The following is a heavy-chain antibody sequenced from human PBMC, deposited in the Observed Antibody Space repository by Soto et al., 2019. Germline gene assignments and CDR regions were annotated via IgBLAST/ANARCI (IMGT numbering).Heavy chain of an antibody. J-gene: IGHJ3*01. Sequence: GGSLRLSCAASGFTFSSYWMHWVRQAPGKGLVWVSGMYSDGSDRYYADSVKGRFTISRDNSKNTLDLEMNTLRAEDTAVYYCSKQTAPPTKVFDVWGQGTPVTVSS. D-gene: IGHD2-8*01. V-gene: IGHV3-NL1*01. CDR1: GFTFSSYW. CDR3: SKQTAPPTKVFDV. CDR2: MYSDGSDR.